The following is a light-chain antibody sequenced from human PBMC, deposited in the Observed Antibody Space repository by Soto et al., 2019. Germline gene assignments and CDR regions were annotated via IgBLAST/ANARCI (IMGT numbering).Light chain of an antibody. J-gene: IGKJ1*01. CDR2: GAS. V-gene: IGKV3-15*01. CDR3: QQYNDWPWT. CDR1: KSISDT. Sequence: EVVMTQSPATLSVSPGGRPTLSCRASKSISDTLAWYQQKPGQSPRLLIHGASARAPGFPARFSGSGSGTDFTLTISSLQSEDVGVYYCQQYNDWPWTLGQGTKVDIK.